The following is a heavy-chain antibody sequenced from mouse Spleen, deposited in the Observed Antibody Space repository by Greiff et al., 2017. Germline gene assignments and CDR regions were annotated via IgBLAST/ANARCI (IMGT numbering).Heavy chain of an antibody. CDR2: ISSGGGNT. Sequence: EVKLVESGGGLVKLGGSLKLSCAASGFTFSSYAMSWVRQTPEKRLEWVATISSGGGNTYYPDSVKGRFTISRDNAKNTLYLQMSSLKSEDTAMYYCARRKVRYFDVWGAGTTVTVSS. V-gene: IGHV5-9*04. D-gene: IGHD2-14*01. J-gene: IGHJ1*01. CDR1: GFTFSSYA. CDR3: ARRKVRYFDV.